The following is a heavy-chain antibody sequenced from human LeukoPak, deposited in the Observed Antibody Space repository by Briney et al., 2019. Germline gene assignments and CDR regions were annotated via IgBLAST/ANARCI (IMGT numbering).Heavy chain of an antibody. Sequence: GGSLRLSCAASGFTVSSNYMSWVRQAPGKGLEWVSVIYSGGSTYYADSVKGRFTISRDNSKNTLYLQMNSLRAEDTAVYYCARDLMIGGGGVGAFDIWGQGTMVTVSS. CDR2: IYSGGST. CDR1: GFTVSSNY. V-gene: IGHV3-53*01. CDR3: ARDLMIGGGGVGAFDI. D-gene: IGHD2-15*01. J-gene: IGHJ3*02.